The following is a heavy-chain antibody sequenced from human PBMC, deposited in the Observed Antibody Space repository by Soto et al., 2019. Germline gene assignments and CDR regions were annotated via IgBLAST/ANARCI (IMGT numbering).Heavy chain of an antibody. V-gene: IGHV4-30-4*01. CDR3: ARGSEGYYYGSGSYYFDY. CDR2: IYYSGST. J-gene: IGHJ4*02. Sequence: SETLSLTFTVSGGSVSSGSYYWSWIRQPPGKGLEWIGYIYYSGSTYYNPSLKSRVTISVDTSKNQFSLKLSSVTAADTAVYYCARGSEGYYYGSGSYYFDYWGQGTLVTVSS. CDR1: GGSVSSGSYY. D-gene: IGHD3-10*01.